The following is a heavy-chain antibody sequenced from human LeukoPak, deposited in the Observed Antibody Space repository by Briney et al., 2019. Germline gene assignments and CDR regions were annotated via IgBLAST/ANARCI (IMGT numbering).Heavy chain of an antibody. D-gene: IGHD1-14*01. V-gene: IGHV3-73*01. CDR1: GFTFSGSA. J-gene: IGHJ3*02. CDR3: TTYSPGDAFDI. Sequence: PGGSLKLSCAASGFTFSGSAMHWVRQTSGKGLEWVGRIRSKANSYATAYAASVKGRFTISRDDSKNTAYLQMNSLKTEDTAVYYCTTYSPGDAFDIWGQGTVVTVSS. CDR2: IRSKANSYAT.